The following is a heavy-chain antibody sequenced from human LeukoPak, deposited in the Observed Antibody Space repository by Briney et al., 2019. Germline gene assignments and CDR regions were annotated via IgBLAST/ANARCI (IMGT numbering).Heavy chain of an antibody. CDR1: GFTFSSYS. CDR2: ISSSSSYI. CDR3: ARVLNYDRGDFYRHFDY. V-gene: IGHV3-21*01. D-gene: IGHD3/OR15-3a*01. J-gene: IGHJ4*02. Sequence: TAGGSLRLSCAASGFTFSSYSMNWVRQAPGKGLEWVSSISSSSSYIYYADSVKGRFTISRDNAKNSLYLQMNSLRAEDTAVYYCARVLNYDRGDFYRHFDYWGQGTLVTVSS.